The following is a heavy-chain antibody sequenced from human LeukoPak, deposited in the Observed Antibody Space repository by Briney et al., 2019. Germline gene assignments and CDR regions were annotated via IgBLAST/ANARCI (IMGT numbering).Heavy chain of an antibody. CDR3: ARSDVLYASQGEARYFNH. J-gene: IGHJ4*02. V-gene: IGHV1-2*02. D-gene: IGHD3-16*01. CDR2: VSPNNGGT. CDR1: GYTFTAYY. Sequence: ASVKVSCKASGYTFTAYYIHWVRQAPGQRLEWMGWVSPNNGGTNYAQKFQGRDTMTRDTSISTLYMDLNSLRSDDTAVYYCARSDVLYASQGEARYFNHWGQGTLVTVSS.